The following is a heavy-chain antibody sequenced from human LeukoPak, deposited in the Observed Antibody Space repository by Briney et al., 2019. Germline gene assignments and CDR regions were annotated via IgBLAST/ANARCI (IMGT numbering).Heavy chain of an antibody. CDR2: ISYSGYT. V-gene: IGHV4-59*01. J-gene: IGHJ4*02. D-gene: IGHD4-23*01. CDR3: ARGRNENGGMFFDS. CDR1: GGSIRSYY. Sequence: KPSETLSLTCTVSGGSIRSYYWSWIRQAPGKGLEWIGFISYSGYTSYSPSLKSRVAISVDTSKSQFSLRLSSLTAAGTAIYYCARGRNENGGMFFDSWAQGTLVTVSS.